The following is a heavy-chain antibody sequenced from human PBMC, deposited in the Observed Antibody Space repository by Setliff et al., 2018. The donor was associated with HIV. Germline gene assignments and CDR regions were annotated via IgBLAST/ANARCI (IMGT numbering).Heavy chain of an antibody. J-gene: IGHJ4*02. V-gene: IGHV3-33*01. CDR3: ARVVGKAAAGEVFDY. CDR1: GFTFSTYV. Sequence: PGGSLRLSCAASGFTFSTYVMHWVRQAPGKGLEWLAVIWNDGNNKYYADSVRGRFTISRDNAKNSLYLQMNSLRAEDTAVYYCARVVGKAAAGEVFDYWGQGTLVTVSS. D-gene: IGHD6-25*01. CDR2: IWNDGNNK.